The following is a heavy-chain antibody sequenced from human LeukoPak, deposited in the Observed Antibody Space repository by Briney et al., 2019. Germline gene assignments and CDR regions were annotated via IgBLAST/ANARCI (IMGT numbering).Heavy chain of an antibody. CDR2: ISWYSGNI. CDR1: GFTFDDHA. Sequence: GGSLRLSCVASGFTFDDHAMHWVRQAPGKGLEWVSSISWYSGNIGYADSVKGRFSISRDNSKNTLYLQMNSLRAEDTAVYYCARDTVRGGHPVDYWGQGTLVTVSS. J-gene: IGHJ4*02. CDR3: ARDTVRGGHPVDY. D-gene: IGHD3-10*01. V-gene: IGHV3-9*01.